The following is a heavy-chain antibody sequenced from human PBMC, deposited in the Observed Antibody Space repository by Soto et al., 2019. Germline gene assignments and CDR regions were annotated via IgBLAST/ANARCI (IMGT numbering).Heavy chain of an antibody. CDR2: IYYSAST. V-gene: IGHV4-61*01. J-gene: IGHJ5*02. CDR1: GGSVSSGSYY. Sequence: SLTCTVSGGSVSSGSYYWSWIRQPPGKGLELIGYIYYSASTNYNPSLKSRVTISVDTSRNQFSLKLSSVTAADTAVYYCARDLGSNQRGFEPWGQGTLVSVSS. CDR3: ARDLGSNQRGFEP.